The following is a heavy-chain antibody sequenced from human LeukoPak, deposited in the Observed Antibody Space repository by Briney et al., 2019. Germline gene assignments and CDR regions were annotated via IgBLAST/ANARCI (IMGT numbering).Heavy chain of an antibody. D-gene: IGHD5-18*01. CDR2: ISSTLSYI. J-gene: IGHJ4*02. CDR3: ARVSDTSGYSYGSIDY. Sequence: PGGSLRLSCAASGFTFSSYSMNWVRQAPGKGLEWISSISSTLSYIYYADSLKGRFTISRDNAKNSLYLQMNSLRAEDTAVCYCARVSDTSGYSYGSIDYWGQGTLVTVSS. CDR1: GFTFSSYS. V-gene: IGHV3-21*01.